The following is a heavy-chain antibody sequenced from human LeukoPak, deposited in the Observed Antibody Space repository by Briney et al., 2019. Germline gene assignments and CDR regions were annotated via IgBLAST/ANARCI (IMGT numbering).Heavy chain of an antibody. Sequence: ASGKVSCKASGYTFSSYGISWVRQAPGQGLEWMGWISAYNGNTNYAQKLQGRVTMTTDTSTSTAYMELRSLRSDDTAVYYCARVQLLAVAGSGVDYWGQGTLVTVSS. J-gene: IGHJ4*02. CDR2: ISAYNGNT. D-gene: IGHD6-19*01. CDR3: ARVQLLAVAGSGVDY. CDR1: GYTFSSYG. V-gene: IGHV1-18*01.